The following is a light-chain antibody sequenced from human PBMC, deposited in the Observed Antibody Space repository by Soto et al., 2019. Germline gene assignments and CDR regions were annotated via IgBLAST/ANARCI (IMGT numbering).Light chain of an antibody. CDR2: DVS. V-gene: IGLV2-11*01. Sequence: QSVLTQPRSVSGSPGQSVTISCTGTSSDVGGYNYVSWYQQHPGKAPKLMIYDVSKRPSGVPDRFSGSKSGKTASLTISGLQAEDEADYYCCSYAGSYTHYVFGTGTKVTVL. CDR1: SSDVGGYNY. J-gene: IGLJ1*01. CDR3: CSYAGSYTHYV.